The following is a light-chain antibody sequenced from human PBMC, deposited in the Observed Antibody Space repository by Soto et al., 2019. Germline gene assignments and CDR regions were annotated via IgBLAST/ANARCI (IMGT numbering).Light chain of an antibody. CDR2: DVT. J-gene: IGLJ2*01. CDR1: SSDVGGYDY. Sequence: QSALTQPRSVSGSPGQSVTISCTGTSSDVGGYDYVSWYQQHSGQAPKLIIYDVTKWPSGVPDRFSGSKSGNTASLTISGLQAEDEADYYCSSFAGNYIIFGGGTKLTVL. V-gene: IGLV2-11*01. CDR3: SSFAGNYII.